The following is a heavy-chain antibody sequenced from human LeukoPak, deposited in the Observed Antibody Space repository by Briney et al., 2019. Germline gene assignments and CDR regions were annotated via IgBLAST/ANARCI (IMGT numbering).Heavy chain of an antibody. CDR1: GFTFSSYS. D-gene: IGHD1-1*01. CDR3: AKKGRSGGTAYFDY. Sequence: GGSLRLSCAASGFTFSSYSMNWVRQAPGKGLEWVSYISSSSSTIYYADSVKGRFTISRDNAKNSLYLQMNSLRAEDTAVYYCAKKGRSGGTAYFDYWGQGTLVTVSS. J-gene: IGHJ4*02. CDR2: ISSSSSTI. V-gene: IGHV3-48*01.